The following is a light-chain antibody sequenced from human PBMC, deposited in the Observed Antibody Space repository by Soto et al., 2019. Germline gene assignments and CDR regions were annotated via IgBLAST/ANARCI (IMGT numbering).Light chain of an antibody. J-gene: IGLJ3*02. CDR2: EVS. CDR3: SSYAGSNNLV. V-gene: IGLV2-8*01. CDR1: SSDVGGYIY. Sequence: QSALTQPPSASGSPGQSVTISCTGTSSDVGGYIYVSWYQHHPGKAPKLMIYEVSKRPSGVPDRFSGSKTGNTASLTVSGLQAEDEADYYCSSYAGSNNLVFGRGTQLTVL.